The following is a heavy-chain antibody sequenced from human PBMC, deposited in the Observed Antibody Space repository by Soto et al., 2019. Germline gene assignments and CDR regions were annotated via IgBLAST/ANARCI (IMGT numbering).Heavy chain of an antibody. J-gene: IGHJ6*02. D-gene: IGHD2-21*01. CDR2: ISYDGSNK. Sequence: PGGSLRLSCAASGFTFSSHAMHWVRQAPGKGLEWVAVISYDGSNKYYADSVKGRFTISRDNSKNTLYLQMNSLRAEDTAVYYCAREGVVVATIYYYYGMDVWGQGTTVTVSS. V-gene: IGHV3-30-3*01. CDR3: AREGVVVATIYYYYGMDV. CDR1: GFTFSSHA.